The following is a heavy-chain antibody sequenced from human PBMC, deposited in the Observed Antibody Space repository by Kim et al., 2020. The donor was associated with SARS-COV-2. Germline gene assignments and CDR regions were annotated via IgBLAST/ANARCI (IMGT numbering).Heavy chain of an antibody. D-gene: IGHD6-13*01. CDR2: P. CDR3: ARSSYSSRFDY. J-gene: IGHJ4*02. V-gene: IGHV7-4-1*02. Sequence: PTYAQGFTGRFVFSLDTSVSTAYLQISSLKAEDTAVYYCARSSYSSRFDYWGQGTLVTVSS.